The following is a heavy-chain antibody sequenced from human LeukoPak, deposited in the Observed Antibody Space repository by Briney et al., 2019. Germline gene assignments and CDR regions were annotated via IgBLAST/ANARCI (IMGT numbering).Heavy chain of an antibody. Sequence: GASVKVSCKASGYTFTGYYMHWVRQAPGQGLEWMGWINPNSGGTNYAQKFQGRVTMTRDTSISPAYMELSRLRSDDTAVYYCARGPSYYDFWSGYLDYWGQGTLVTVSS. V-gene: IGHV1-2*02. CDR1: GYTFTGYY. J-gene: IGHJ4*02. CDR3: ARGPSYYDFWSGYLDY. CDR2: INPNSGGT. D-gene: IGHD3-3*01.